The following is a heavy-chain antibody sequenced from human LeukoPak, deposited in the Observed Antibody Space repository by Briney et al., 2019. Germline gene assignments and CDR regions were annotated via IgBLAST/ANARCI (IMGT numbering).Heavy chain of an antibody. CDR3: ARVARKRVYYYGMDV. CDR1: GGSFSGYY. Sequence: SETLSLTCAVYGGSFSGYYWSWIRQPPGKGLEWIGEINHSGSTNYNPSLKSRVTISVDTSKNQFSLKLSSVTAADTAVYYCARVARKRVYYYGMDVWGQGTTVTVSS. V-gene: IGHV4-34*01. J-gene: IGHJ6*02. CDR2: INHSGST.